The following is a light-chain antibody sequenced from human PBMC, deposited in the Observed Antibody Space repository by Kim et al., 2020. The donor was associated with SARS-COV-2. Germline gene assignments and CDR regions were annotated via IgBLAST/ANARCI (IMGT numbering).Light chain of an antibody. V-gene: IGKV3-20*01. CDR2: GAS. CDR3: QQYGSSPIT. J-gene: IGKJ5*01. Sequence: SPGERRTLSCRASQGVSNEYLAWCQQRLGQAPRLLIYGASSRATGSPDRCSGSGSGRDFTLTISRLETEDFAVYYCQQYGSSPITFGQGTRRGIK. CDR1: QGVSNEY.